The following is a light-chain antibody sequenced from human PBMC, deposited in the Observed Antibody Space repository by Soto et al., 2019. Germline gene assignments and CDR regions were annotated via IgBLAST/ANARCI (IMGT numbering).Light chain of an antibody. CDR2: SNP. Sequence: QSVLTQPPSASGTPGQRVTISCSGSYSNIGSNTVHWYQQLPGTAPKLLIYSNPERPSGVPARFSGSKSGTSASLAISGLQSEDEADYYCAAWADSLNGPVFGGGTKLTVL. CDR1: YSNIGSNT. J-gene: IGLJ2*01. CDR3: AAWADSLNGPV. V-gene: IGLV1-44*01.